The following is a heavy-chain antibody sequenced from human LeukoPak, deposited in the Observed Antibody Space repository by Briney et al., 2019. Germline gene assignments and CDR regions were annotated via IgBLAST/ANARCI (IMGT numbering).Heavy chain of an antibody. Sequence: GGSLRLSCAASGFTFSSYAMHWVRQAPGKGLEWVAVISYDGSNKYYAESVKGRFTISRDNSKNTLYLQMNSLRAEDTAVYYCARGSRAIVTTKFARGRYMDVWGKGTTVTVSS. V-gene: IGHV3-30*04. J-gene: IGHJ6*03. CDR3: ARGSRAIVTTKFARGRYMDV. CDR2: ISYDGSNK. CDR1: GFTFSSYA. D-gene: IGHD5-12*01.